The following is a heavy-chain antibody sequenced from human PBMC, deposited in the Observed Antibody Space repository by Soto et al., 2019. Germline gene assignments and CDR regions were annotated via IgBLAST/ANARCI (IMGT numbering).Heavy chain of an antibody. Sequence: QVQLVQSGAEVKKPGSSVKVSCKASGGTFSSYAISWVRQAPGQGLEWMGGIIPIFGTANYAQKFQGRVTITADESTSTAYMELSSLRSEDTAVYYCVSGYYYDSSGPLWYFDLWGRGTLVTVSS. D-gene: IGHD3-22*01. CDR3: VSGYYYDSSGPLWYFDL. J-gene: IGHJ2*01. CDR1: GGTFSSYA. CDR2: IIPIFGTA. V-gene: IGHV1-69*12.